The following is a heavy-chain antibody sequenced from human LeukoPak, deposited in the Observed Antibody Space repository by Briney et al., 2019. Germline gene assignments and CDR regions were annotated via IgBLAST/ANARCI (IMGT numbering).Heavy chain of an antibody. CDR3: AKWGSSGWYSYYFDY. Sequence: TGGSLRLSCAASGFTFSSYAMSWARQAPGKGLEWVSAISGSGGSTYYADSVKGRFTISRDNSKNTLYLQMNSLRAEDTAVYYFAKWGSSGWYSYYFDYWGQGTLVTVSS. D-gene: IGHD6-19*01. CDR2: ISGSGGST. V-gene: IGHV3-23*01. J-gene: IGHJ4*02. CDR1: GFTFSSYA.